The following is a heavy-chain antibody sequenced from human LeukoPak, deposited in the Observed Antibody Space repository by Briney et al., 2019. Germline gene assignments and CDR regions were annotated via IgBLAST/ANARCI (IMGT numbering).Heavy chain of an antibody. Sequence: PGGSLRLSCAASGFTFSSYWMSWVRQAPGKGLEWVAVISYDGSNKYYADSVKGRFTISRDNSKNTLYLQMNSLRAEDTAVYYCANPHHCSGGSCPGWGRFDYWGQGTLVTVSS. V-gene: IGHV3-30*18. CDR1: GFTFSSYW. CDR3: ANPHHCSGGSCPGWGRFDY. D-gene: IGHD2-15*01. J-gene: IGHJ4*02. CDR2: ISYDGSNK.